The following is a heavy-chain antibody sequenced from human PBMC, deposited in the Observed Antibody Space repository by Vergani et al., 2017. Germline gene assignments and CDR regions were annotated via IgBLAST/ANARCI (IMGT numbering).Heavy chain of an antibody. CDR3: ARDQYYDYVWGSDRPNWFDP. V-gene: IGHV1-2*02. Sequence: QVQLVQSGAEVKKPGASVKVSCNASGYTFTGYHMHWVRQAPGQGLEWMGWINPNSGGTNYAQKFQGRVTMTRDTSISTAYMELSRLRSDDTAVYYCARDQYYDYVWGSDRPNWFDPWGQGTLVTVSS. CDR1: GYTFTGYH. J-gene: IGHJ5*02. CDR2: INPNSGGT. D-gene: IGHD3-16*02.